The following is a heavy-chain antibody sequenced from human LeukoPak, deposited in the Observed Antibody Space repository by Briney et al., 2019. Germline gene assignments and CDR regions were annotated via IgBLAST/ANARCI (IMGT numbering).Heavy chain of an antibody. Sequence: GASVKVSCKASGYTFTSYGINWVRKAPGQGFEWMGWINPNSGGTDYAQKFQGRVTMTRDTSISTAYMELSRLRSDDTAVYYCARVTWVGATGDAFDIWGQGTMVTVSS. J-gene: IGHJ3*02. V-gene: IGHV1-2*02. D-gene: IGHD1-26*01. CDR3: ARVTWVGATGDAFDI. CDR2: INPNSGGT. CDR1: GYTFTSYG.